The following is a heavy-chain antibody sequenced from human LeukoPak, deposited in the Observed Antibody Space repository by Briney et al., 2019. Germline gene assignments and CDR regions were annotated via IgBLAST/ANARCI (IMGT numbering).Heavy chain of an antibody. CDR3: ARDTGITASADQFDY. V-gene: IGHV3-7*01. Sequence: GGSLRLSCAASGFSFTRYWMSWVRQAPGKGLEWVANINQDGSEKYYVDSVKGRFTISRDNTKNSLYLQMNSLRAEDTAVYYCARDTGITASADQFDYWGQGTLVTVSS. CDR2: INQDGSEK. D-gene: IGHD6-13*01. CDR1: GFSFTRYW. J-gene: IGHJ4*02.